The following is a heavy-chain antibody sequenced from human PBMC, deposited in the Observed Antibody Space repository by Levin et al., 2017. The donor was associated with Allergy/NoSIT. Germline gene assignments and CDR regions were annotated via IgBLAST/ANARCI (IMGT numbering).Heavy chain of an antibody. V-gene: IGHV4-30-2*01. Sequence: SCAVSGGSISSGGYSWSWIRQPPGKGLEWIGYIYHSGSTYYNPSLKSRVTISVDRSKNQFSLKLSSVTAADTAVYYCARRRITMVRGVSGWFDPWGQGTLVTVSS. CDR2: IYHSGST. J-gene: IGHJ5*02. D-gene: IGHD3-10*01. CDR1: GGSISSGGYS. CDR3: ARRRITMVRGVSGWFDP.